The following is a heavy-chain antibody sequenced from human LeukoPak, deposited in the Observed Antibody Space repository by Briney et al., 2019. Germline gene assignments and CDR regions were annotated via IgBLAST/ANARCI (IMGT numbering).Heavy chain of an antibody. V-gene: IGHV1-69*04. CDR3: ARGTNKPYSGYDHFDY. Sequence: ASVKVSCNASGGTFSSYAISWVRQAPGQGLEWMGRIIPILGIANYAQKFQGRVTITADKSTSTAYMELSSLRSEDTAVYYCARGTNKPYSGYDHFDYWGQGTLVTVSS. CDR2: IIPILGIA. CDR1: GGTFSSYA. D-gene: IGHD5-12*01. J-gene: IGHJ4*02.